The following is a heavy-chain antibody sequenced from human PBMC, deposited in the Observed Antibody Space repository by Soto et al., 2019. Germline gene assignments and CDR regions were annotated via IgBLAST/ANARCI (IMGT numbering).Heavy chain of an antibody. CDR2: INPNGGVT. Sequence: QVQLVQSGAEVKKPGASVTVSCRSSGDTFNDYYIHWVRQAPGQGLEWMGWINPNGGVTKYAQKFQGWVTMTRDTSIRTVYMQLSRLRSDDTAVYYCARESGGATATLDYYYFYMDVWGTGTTVNVSS. V-gene: IGHV1-2*04. J-gene: IGHJ6*03. CDR1: GDTFNDYY. CDR3: ARESGGATATLDYYYFYMDV. D-gene: IGHD5-12*01.